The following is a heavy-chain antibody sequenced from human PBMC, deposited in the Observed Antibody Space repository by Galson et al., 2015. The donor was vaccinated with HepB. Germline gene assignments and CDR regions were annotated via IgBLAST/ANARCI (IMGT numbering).Heavy chain of an antibody. D-gene: IGHD3-16*02. V-gene: IGHV1-69*13. J-gene: IGHJ4*02. CDR1: GDSFRKHA. Sequence: SVKVSCKASGDSFRKHAVSWLRQAPGQGLEWMGAINPDFGVANYAQNFQGRVTITADEDTSTVYMELSSLTNEDTAVFYCARVARTGNSYLYPFDYWGKVTLIT. CDR3: ARVARTGNSYLYPFDY. CDR2: INPDFGVA.